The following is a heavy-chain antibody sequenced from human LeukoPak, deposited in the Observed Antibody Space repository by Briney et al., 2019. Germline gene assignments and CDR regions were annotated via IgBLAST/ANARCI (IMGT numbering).Heavy chain of an antibody. V-gene: IGHV3-30-3*01. CDR2: ISYDGSNK. Sequence: GGSLRLSCAASGFTFSSYAMHWVRQAPGKGLEWVAVISYDGSNKYYADSVKGRFTISRDNSKNTLYLQMNSLRAEDTAVYYCAGGPDFGDCSSTSCSRFYYGMDVWGQGTTVTVSS. J-gene: IGHJ6*02. CDR1: GFTFSSYA. D-gene: IGHD2-2*01. CDR3: AGGPDFGDCSSTSCSRFYYGMDV.